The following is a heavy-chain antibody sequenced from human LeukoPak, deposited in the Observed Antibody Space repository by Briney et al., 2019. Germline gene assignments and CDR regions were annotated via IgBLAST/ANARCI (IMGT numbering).Heavy chain of an antibody. CDR3: ARDPSGPPDY. CDR2: IWYDGNKE. CDR1: GFTFSNYD. D-gene: IGHD2-8*02. Sequence: GGPLRLSCAASGFTFSNYDMHWVRQAPGKGLEWVATIWYDGNKEDYADSVKGRFTISRDDSKNTLYLQMNSLRAEDTAVYYCARDPSGPPDYWGQGTLVTVSS. J-gene: IGHJ4*02. V-gene: IGHV3-33*01.